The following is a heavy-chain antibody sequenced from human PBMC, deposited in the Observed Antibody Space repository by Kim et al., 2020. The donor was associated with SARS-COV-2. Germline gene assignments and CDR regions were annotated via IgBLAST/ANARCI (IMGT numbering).Heavy chain of an antibody. J-gene: IGHJ4*02. D-gene: IGHD3-16*02. CDR2: INHSGST. V-gene: IGHV4-34*01. CDR1: GGSFSGYY. Sequence: SETLSLTCAVYGGSFSGYYWSWIRQPPGKGLEWIGEINHSGSTNYNPSLKSRVTISVDTSKNQFSLKLSSVTAADTAVYYCARGTKGDYVWGSYLLTYYFDYWGQGTLVTVSS. CDR3: ARGTKGDYVWGSYLLTYYFDY.